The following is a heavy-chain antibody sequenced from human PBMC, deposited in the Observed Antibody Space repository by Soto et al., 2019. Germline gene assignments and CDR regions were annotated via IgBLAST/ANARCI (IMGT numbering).Heavy chain of an antibody. CDR1: GFNSGIYS. J-gene: IGHJ3*02. V-gene: IGHV3-21*02. CDR3: ARGENFLYSDALDI. D-gene: IGHD6-13*01. Sequence: EVQLVESGGGLVKPGGSLRLSCAASGFNSGIYSMNWVRQAPGKGLEWVSSISSRSTYIYYADSVKGRITISRDNAKSSLFLQMNSLRAEDTAVYYCARGENFLYSDALDIWGQGTKVSVSS. CDR2: ISSRSTYI.